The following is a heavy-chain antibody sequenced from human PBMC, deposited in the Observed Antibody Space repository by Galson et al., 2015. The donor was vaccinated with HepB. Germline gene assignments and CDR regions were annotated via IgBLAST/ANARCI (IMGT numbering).Heavy chain of an antibody. Sequence: SLRLSCAASGFTFSSYSMNWVRQAPGKGLEWVSSISSSSSYIYYADSVKGRFTISRDNAKNSLYLQMNSLRAEDTAVYYCARELGAAYSSINPGAFDIWGQGTMVTVSS. CDR2: ISSSSSYI. D-gene: IGHD6-13*01. J-gene: IGHJ3*02. CDR1: GFTFSSYS. CDR3: ARELGAAYSSINPGAFDI. V-gene: IGHV3-21*01.